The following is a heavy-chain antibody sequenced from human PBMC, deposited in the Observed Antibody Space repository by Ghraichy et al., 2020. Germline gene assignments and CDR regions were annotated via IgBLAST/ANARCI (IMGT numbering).Heavy chain of an antibody. Sequence: SETLSLTCTVSGGSISSGGYYWSWIRQHPGKGLEWIGYIYYSGSTYYNPSLKSRVTISVDTSKNQFSLKLSSVTAADTAVYYCARVRGGGEDITMVRGVTNWFDPWGQGTLVTVSS. D-gene: IGHD3-10*01. V-gene: IGHV4-31*03. CDR1: GGSISSGGYY. J-gene: IGHJ5*02. CDR2: IYYSGST. CDR3: ARVRGGGEDITMVRGVTNWFDP.